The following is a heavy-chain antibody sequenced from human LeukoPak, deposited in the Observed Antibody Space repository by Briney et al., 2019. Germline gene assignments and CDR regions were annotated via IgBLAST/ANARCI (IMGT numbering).Heavy chain of an antibody. J-gene: IGHJ6*02. V-gene: IGHV3-21*01. D-gene: IGHD3-16*01. CDR3: ARDWGYYYYGMDV. CDR2: ISSSSSYI. Sequence: GGSLRLSCAASGFTFSSYSMNWVRQAPGKGLEWVSSISSSSSYIYYADSVKGRFTISRDNAKNSLYLQMNSLRPDDTAVYYCARDWGYYYYGMDVWGQGTTVTVSS. CDR1: GFTFSSYS.